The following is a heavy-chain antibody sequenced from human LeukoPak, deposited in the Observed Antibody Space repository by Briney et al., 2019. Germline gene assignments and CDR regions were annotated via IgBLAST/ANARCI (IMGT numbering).Heavy chain of an antibody. D-gene: IGHD2-15*01. CDR3: ARAPVAATYWFDP. CDR2: IYYSGST. Sequence: SETLSLTCTVSGGSISSYYWSWIRQPPGKGLEWIGYIYYSGSTNYNPSLKSRVTISVDTSKNQFSLKLSSGTAADTAVYYCARAPVAATYWFDPWGQGTLVTVSS. V-gene: IGHV4-59*01. CDR1: GGSISSYY. J-gene: IGHJ5*02.